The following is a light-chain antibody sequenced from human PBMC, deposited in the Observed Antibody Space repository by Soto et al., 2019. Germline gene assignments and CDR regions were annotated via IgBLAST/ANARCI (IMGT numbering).Light chain of an antibody. V-gene: IGKV1-5*03. Sequence: DSQMTQYPSTLSASVGDRVTITCRASQSISSWLAWYQQKPGKAPKLLISKASTLQSGVPPRFSGSGSGTEFTLTISSLQPDDFATCYCQQYESYPMTVGGWTKFEIK. CDR1: QSISSW. CDR2: KAS. J-gene: IGKJ4*01. CDR3: QQYESYPMT.